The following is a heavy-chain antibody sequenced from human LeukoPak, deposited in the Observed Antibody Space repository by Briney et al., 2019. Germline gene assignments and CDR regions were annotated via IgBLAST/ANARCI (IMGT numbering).Heavy chain of an antibody. CDR1: GFTFDDYA. J-gene: IGHJ3*02. V-gene: IGHV3-9*01. CDR3: AKESGPGITMVRGVGAFDI. CDR2: ISWNSGSI. Sequence: PGRSLRLSCAASGFTFDDYAMHWVRQAPGKGLEWVPGISWNSGSIGYADSVKGRFTICRDNAKNSLYLQMNSLRAEDTALYYCAKESGPGITMVRGVGAFDIWGQGTMVTVSS. D-gene: IGHD3-10*01.